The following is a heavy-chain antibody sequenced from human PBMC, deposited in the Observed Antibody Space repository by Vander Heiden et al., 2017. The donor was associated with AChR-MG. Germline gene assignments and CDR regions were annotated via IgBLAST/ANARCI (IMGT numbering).Heavy chain of an antibody. CDR1: GFTFSSYS. J-gene: IGHJ2*01. Sequence: EVQLVESGGGLVQPGGSLRLSCAASGFTFSSYSRNWVRQAPGKGLEWVSYISSSSSTIYYADSVKGRFTISRDNAKNSLYLQMNSLRDEDTAVYYCARDSVAEGYFDLWGRGTLVTVAS. CDR2: ISSSSSTI. V-gene: IGHV3-48*02. D-gene: IGHD6-19*01. CDR3: ARDSVAEGYFDL.